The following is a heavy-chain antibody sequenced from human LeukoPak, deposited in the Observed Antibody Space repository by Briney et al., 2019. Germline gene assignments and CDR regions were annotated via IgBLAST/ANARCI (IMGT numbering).Heavy chain of an antibody. V-gene: IGHV3-66*04. J-gene: IGHJ4*02. D-gene: IGHD5/OR15-5a*01. CDR1: GFTVSSNY. Sequence: PGGSLRLSCAASGFTVSSNYMTWVRQAPGKGLEWVSVIYSGGRTHYADSVKGRFTISRDNSKNTMYLQMNSVRVEDTAVYYCARQKYLRGPDVEYFDYWGQGTLVTVSS. CDR3: ARQKYLRGPDVEYFDY. CDR2: IYSGGRT.